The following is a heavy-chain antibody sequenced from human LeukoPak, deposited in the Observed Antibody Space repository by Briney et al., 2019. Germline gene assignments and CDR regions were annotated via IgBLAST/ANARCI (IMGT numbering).Heavy chain of an antibody. V-gene: IGHV3-53*04. CDR1: GFTVSSNY. CDR2: IYSGGST. Sequence: PGGSLRLPCAASGFTVSSNYMSWVRQAPGKGLEWVSVIYSGGSTYYADSVKGRFTISRHNSKNTLYLQMNSLRAEDTAVYYCARAYDFWSGYGMDVWGQGTTVTVSS. J-gene: IGHJ6*02. CDR3: ARAYDFWSGYGMDV. D-gene: IGHD3-3*01.